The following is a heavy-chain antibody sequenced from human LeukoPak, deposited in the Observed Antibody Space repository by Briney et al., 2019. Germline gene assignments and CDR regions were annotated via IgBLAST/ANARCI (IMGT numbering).Heavy chain of an antibody. CDR3: ARERGYDFWSGHQWVGMDV. J-gene: IGHJ6*02. V-gene: IGHV4-61*08. CDR2: IYYSGST. D-gene: IGHD3-3*01. CDR1: GGSISSGDYY. Sequence: SETLSLTCTASGGSISSGDYYWSWIRQPPGKGLEWIGYIYYSGSTNYNPSPKSRVTISVDTSKNQFSLKLSSVTAADTAVYYCARERGYDFWSGHQWVGMDVWGQGTTVTVSS.